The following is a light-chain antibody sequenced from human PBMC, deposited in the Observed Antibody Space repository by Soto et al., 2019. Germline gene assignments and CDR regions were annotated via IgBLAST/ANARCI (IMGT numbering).Light chain of an antibody. J-gene: IGLJ3*02. CDR3: AAWDDSLSGWV. V-gene: IGLV1-47*01. Sequence: QSVLTQPPSASGTPGQRVTISCSGRNSNIGSNYVYWYQQVPGTAPKLLIYTNNQRPSGVPDRISGSKSATSASLAIGGLRSEDEADYYCAAWDDSLSGWVFGGGTQLTVL. CDR1: NSNIGSNY. CDR2: TNN.